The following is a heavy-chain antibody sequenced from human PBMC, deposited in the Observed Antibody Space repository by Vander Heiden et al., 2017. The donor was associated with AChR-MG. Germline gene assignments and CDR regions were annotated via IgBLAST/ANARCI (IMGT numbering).Heavy chain of an antibody. D-gene: IGHD6-19*01. CDR1: GFAFSSYA. CDR2: ISYDGSNK. J-gene: IGHJ5*02. V-gene: IGHV3-30-3*01. CDR3: ARSPEQWPLDP. Sequence: VQLVESGGGVVQPGRSMRLSCAASGFAFSSYAMHGVGQAPGKGLEWVAVISYDGSNKYNADSVKGRFTIARDNAKNTLYLQMNRLRAEDTAVYYGARSPEQWPLDPWGQGTLVTVSS.